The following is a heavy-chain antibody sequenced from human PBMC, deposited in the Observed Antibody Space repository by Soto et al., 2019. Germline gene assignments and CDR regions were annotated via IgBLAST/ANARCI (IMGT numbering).Heavy chain of an antibody. J-gene: IGHJ4*02. Sequence: ASVKVSCKASGYTFTNSGINWVRQAPGQGLEWMGWISTDNGNTNYAQHLQGRVSMTTDTSTSTAYMELRSLRSDDTAVYYCAREGYTTIFAYWGQGTLVTVSS. V-gene: IGHV1-18*01. CDR2: ISTDNGNT. CDR3: AREGYTTIFAY. D-gene: IGHD6-13*01. CDR1: GYTFTNSG.